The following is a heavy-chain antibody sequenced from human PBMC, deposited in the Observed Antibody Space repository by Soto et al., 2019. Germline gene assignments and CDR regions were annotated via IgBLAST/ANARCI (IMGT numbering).Heavy chain of an antibody. CDR2: IWYDGSNK. V-gene: IGHV3-33*01. CDR3: ARRYRNTIYFDS. CDR1: GFTFSSYG. J-gene: IGHJ4*02. D-gene: IGHD1-26*01. Sequence: QVQLVESGGGVVQPGRSLRLSCAASGFTFSSYGMHWVRQAPGKGLEWVAVIWYDGSNKYYADSVKGRFTISRDNSKNTLYLPMNSLVAGDTAVYYCARRYRNTIYFDSWGQGTPVTVSS.